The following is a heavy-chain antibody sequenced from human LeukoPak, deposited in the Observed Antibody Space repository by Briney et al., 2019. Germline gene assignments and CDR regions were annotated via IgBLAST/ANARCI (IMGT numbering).Heavy chain of an antibody. V-gene: IGHV3-48*01. Sequence: PGGSLRLSCAASGFTFSSYRMNWVRQAPGRGLEWISYISSSGNIIYYADPVKGRFTVSRDNAKNSVFLQMNSLRVEDAAVYYCATRGGGGIYFDYWGQGTLVTVSS. D-gene: IGHD3-10*01. CDR3: ATRGGGGIYFDY. J-gene: IGHJ4*02. CDR1: GFTFSSYR. CDR2: ISSSGNII.